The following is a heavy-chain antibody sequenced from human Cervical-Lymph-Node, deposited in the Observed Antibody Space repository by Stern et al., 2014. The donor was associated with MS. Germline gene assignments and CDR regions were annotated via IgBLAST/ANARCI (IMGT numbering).Heavy chain of an antibody. J-gene: IGHJ6*02. V-gene: IGHV1-69*01. D-gene: IGHD5-12*01. CDR2: VIPVFGTA. CDR1: GGSFSDYA. CDR3: ARDSDLGNGGYGMDV. Sequence: QVQLVQSGAEVKKPGSSVKVSCKASGGSFSDYAISWVRQAPGQGLAWMGGVIPVFGTANYAQKIQGRDTLIADESTSTAYMELSSLRSEDTAVYYCARDSDLGNGGYGMDVWGQGTTITVSS.